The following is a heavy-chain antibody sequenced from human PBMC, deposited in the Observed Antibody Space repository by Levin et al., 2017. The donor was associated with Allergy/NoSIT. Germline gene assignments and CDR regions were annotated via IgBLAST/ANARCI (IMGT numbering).Heavy chain of an antibody. V-gene: IGHV5-51*01. J-gene: IGHJ6*02. Sequence: GGSLRLSCQASGSSFTTYYIGWVRQTPGKGLEWMGVIYPGDSNTEIKYNPSFQGQVTISADKAVSTAYLSWSSLRASDTGTYYCARSRWGYDMDVWGQGTTVTVSS. CDR2: IYPGDSNTEI. CDR3: ARSRWGYDMDV. CDR1: GSSFTTYY. D-gene: IGHD5-24*01.